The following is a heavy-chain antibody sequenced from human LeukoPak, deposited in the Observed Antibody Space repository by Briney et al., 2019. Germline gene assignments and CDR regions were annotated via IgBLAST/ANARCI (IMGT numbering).Heavy chain of an antibody. CDR1: GYPFRGSA. CDR3: ARDMHLST. Sequence: GGSLRLFCAASGYPFRGSAMSCVRQAPGEGLEWVSLISYSGANSYYTDSVRGRFTISRDNSKDTLFLQMNSLRAEDTAIYYCARDMHLSTWGLGTMASVSS. D-gene: IGHD3-16*02. CDR2: ISYSGANS. V-gene: IGHV3-23*01. J-gene: IGHJ3*01.